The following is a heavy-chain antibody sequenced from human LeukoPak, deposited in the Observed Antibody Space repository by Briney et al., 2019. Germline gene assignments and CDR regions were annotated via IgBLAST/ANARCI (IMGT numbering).Heavy chain of an antibody. Sequence: SETLSLTCTVSGGSISSYYWSWIRQPPGKGLEWIGYIYYSGSTNYNPSLKNRVTISVDTSKNQFSLKLSSVTAADTAVYYCASDSSYNYYGMDVWGQGTTVTVSS. CDR2: IYYSGST. CDR1: GGSISSYY. CDR3: ASDSSYNYYGMDV. J-gene: IGHJ6*02. V-gene: IGHV4-59*01.